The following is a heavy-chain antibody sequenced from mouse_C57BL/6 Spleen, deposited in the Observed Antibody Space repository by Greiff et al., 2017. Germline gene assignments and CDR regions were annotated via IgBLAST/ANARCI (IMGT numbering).Heavy chain of an antibody. D-gene: IGHD2-4*01. CDR3: ARQDYADYAPYNFGY. J-gene: IGHJ2*01. Sequence: EVQLQQSGPELVKPGASVKISCKASGYSFTGYYMNWVKQSPEKSLEWIGEINPSTGGTTYNQKFKAKATLTVDKSSSTAYMQLKSLTSEDSAVYDGARQDYADYAPYNFGYWGQGTTLTVSS. CDR2: INPSTGGT. CDR1: GYSFTGYY. V-gene: IGHV1-42*01.